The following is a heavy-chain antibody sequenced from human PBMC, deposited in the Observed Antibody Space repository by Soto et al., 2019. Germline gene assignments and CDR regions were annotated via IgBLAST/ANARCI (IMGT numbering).Heavy chain of an antibody. CDR2: IKRRTDGGTT. J-gene: IGHJ4*02. V-gene: IGHV3-15*07. Sequence: EVQMEESGGGLVKPGESLRLSCAASGLIFSDAHMNWVRQAPGKGLEWVGRIKRRTDGGTTEYAAPLKVRFIISRDDSKNTLFLQMNSLKTEDTAVYYCFHEGSGSYSTDYWGRGTRVNVSS. D-gene: IGHD1-26*01. CDR1: GLIFSDAH. CDR3: FHEGSGSYSTDY.